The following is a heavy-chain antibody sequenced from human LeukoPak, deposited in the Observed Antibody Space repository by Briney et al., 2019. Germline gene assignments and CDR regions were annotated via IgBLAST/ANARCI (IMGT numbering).Heavy chain of an antibody. Sequence: ASVKVSCKASGGTFSSYAISWVRQAPGQGLECMGWMNPRTGDTRYEEKFQGRVAMTRETSTTTAYMELSGLNSDDTAMYFCTRDVIMGYQQGYFDPWGQGTLVTVSS. CDR1: GGTFSSYA. D-gene: IGHD2-8*01. J-gene: IGHJ5*02. CDR3: TRDVIMGYQQGYFDP. CDR2: MNPRTGDT. V-gene: IGHV1-2*02.